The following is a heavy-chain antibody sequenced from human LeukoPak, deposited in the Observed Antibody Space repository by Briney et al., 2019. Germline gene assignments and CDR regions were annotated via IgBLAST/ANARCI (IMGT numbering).Heavy chain of an antibody. CDR3: ARVVTTHDAFDI. Sequence: ASVKVSCKVSGYTLTELSMHWVRQAPGKGLEWMGGFDPEDGETIYAQKFQGRVTITADESTSTAYMELSSLRSEDTAVYYCARVVTTHDAFDIWGQGTMVTVSS. V-gene: IGHV1-24*01. D-gene: IGHD1-1*01. CDR1: GYTLTELS. CDR2: FDPEDGET. J-gene: IGHJ3*02.